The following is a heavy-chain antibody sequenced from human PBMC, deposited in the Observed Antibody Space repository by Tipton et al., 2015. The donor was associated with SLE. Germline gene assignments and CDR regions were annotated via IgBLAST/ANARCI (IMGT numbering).Heavy chain of an antibody. J-gene: IGHJ3*02. CDR1: GFTFSRYG. D-gene: IGHD3-3*01. CDR2: IRYDGSNK. CDR3: ASTFGVVIHDAFDI. V-gene: IGHV3-33*08. Sequence: SLRLSCAASGFTFSRYGMHWVRQAPGKGLEWVAFIRYDGSNKYYADSVKGRFTISRDNSKNTLYLQMNSLRAEDTAVYYCASTFGVVIHDAFDIWGQGTMVTVSS.